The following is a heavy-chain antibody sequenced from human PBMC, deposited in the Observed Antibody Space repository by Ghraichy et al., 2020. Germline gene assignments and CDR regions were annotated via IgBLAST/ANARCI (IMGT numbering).Heavy chain of an antibody. V-gene: IGHV1-8*01. CDR1: GYSFANYD. J-gene: IGHJ5*02. CDR2: MNPNSGNT. Sequence: ASVKVSCKASGYSFANYDINWVRQAPGQGREWMGWMNPNSGNTGYAQKFQGRVTMTRITSIKTAYMDLSSLRSEDTAVYYCARGQYYYGSGSYYFWFDLWGQGTLVTV. D-gene: IGHD3-10*01. CDR3: ARGQYYYGSGSYYFWFDL.